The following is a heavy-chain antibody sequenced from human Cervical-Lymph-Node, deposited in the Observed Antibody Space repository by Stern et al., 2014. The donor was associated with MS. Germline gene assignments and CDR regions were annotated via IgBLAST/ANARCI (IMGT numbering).Heavy chain of an antibody. Sequence: QLQLQESGPGLVKPSQTLSLTCTVSGGSINSGTYYWSWIRQPAGKGLEWIGHIFTSGSANYIPSLKSRVTLSLDTSKNQFPLKRSSGTATDTAVYYCARGGYYGDYDVWGQGTLVTVSS. V-gene: IGHV4-61*02. J-gene: IGHJ4*02. D-gene: IGHD4-17*01. CDR1: GGSINSGTYY. CDR3: ARGGYYGDYDV. CDR2: IFTSGSA.